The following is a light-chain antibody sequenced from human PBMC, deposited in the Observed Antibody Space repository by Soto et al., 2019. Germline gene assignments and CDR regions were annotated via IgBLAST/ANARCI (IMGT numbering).Light chain of an antibody. CDR3: SSQAGSYTLV. V-gene: IGLV2-11*01. CDR1: SSDVGGYEY. J-gene: IGLJ2*01. Sequence: QSALTQPRSVSGSPGQSVTISCTGTSSDVGGYEYVSWHQQRPGKAPKLIIYDVFKRPLGVPGRFSASKSGNTASLTISGLQAEDEADYHCSSQAGSYTLVFGGGTKLTVL. CDR2: DVF.